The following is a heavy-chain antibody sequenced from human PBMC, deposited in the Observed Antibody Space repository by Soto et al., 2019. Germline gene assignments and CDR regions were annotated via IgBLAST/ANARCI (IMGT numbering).Heavy chain of an antibody. CDR1: GGTFSSYA. Sequence: QVQLVQSGAEVKKPGSSVKVSCKASGGTFSSYAISWVRQAPGQGLEWMGGIIPIFGTANYAQKFQGRVTITADESTSTAYMELSSLRSEDTAVYYCARVGGLGAVTTPNWFDPWGQGTLVTVSS. CDR3: ARVGGLGAVTTPNWFDP. D-gene: IGHD4-4*01. J-gene: IGHJ5*02. V-gene: IGHV1-69*01. CDR2: IIPIFGTA.